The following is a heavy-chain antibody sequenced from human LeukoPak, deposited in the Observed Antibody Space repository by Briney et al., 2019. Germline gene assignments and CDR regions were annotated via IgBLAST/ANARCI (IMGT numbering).Heavy chain of an antibody. Sequence: PGGSLRLSCAASGFTFSSYAMHWVRQAPGKGLEYVSAISSNGGSTYYANSVKGRFTISRDNSKNTLYLQMGSPRAEDMAVYYCARDLNSSRWGQGTLVTVSS. CDR3: ARDLNSSR. CDR2: ISSNGGST. D-gene: IGHD2/OR15-2a*01. V-gene: IGHV3-64*01. J-gene: IGHJ4*02. CDR1: GFTFSSYA.